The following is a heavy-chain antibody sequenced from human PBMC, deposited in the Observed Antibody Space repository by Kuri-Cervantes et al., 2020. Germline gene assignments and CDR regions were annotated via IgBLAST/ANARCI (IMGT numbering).Heavy chain of an antibody. V-gene: IGHV3-21*01. J-gene: IGHJ6*02. CDR1: GFTFSNYG. Sequence: GGSLRLSFAASGFTFSNYGMNWVRQAPGKGLEWVYSISSSSSYIYYADSVKGRFIISRDNANNSLFLQVNSLRAEDTAVYYCARASPNGFWSCYWRGYYGMVVWGQGTMVAVSS. CDR2: ISSSSSYI. CDR3: ARASPNGFWSCYWRGYYGMVV. D-gene: IGHD3-3*01.